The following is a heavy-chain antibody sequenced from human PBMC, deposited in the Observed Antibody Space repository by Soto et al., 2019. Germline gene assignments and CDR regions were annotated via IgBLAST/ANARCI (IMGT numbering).Heavy chain of an antibody. V-gene: IGHV4-30-4*01. CDR1: GGSISSGDYY. J-gene: IGHJ4*02. CDR3: ANSDSTVTTSVSFDY. CDR2: IYYSGST. D-gene: IGHD4-17*01. Sequence: PSETLSLTCTVSGGSISSGDYYWSWTRQPPGKGLEWIGYIYYSGSTYYNPFLKSRVTISVDTSKNQFSLKLSSVTAADTAVYYCANSDSTVTTSVSFDYWGQGTLVTVSS.